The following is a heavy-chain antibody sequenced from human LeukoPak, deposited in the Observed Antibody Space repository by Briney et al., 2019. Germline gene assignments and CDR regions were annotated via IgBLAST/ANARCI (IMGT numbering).Heavy chain of an antibody. J-gene: IGHJ4*02. D-gene: IGHD3-3*01. V-gene: IGHV4-31*03. CDR1: GGSISSGSYF. CDR2: IYNSGGA. CDR3: AKGATDPGRLTIFGVVIIGYYFDY. Sequence: PSETLSLTCTVSGGSISSGSYFWSWIRQHPTKGLEWIGYIYNSGGAYYNPSLKSRVTISVDTSKNQFSLKLSAVTAADTAVYYCAKGATDPGRLTIFGVVIIGYYFDYWGQGTLVTVSS.